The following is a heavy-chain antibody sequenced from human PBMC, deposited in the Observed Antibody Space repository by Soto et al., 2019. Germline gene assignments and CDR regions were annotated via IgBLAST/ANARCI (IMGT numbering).Heavy chain of an antibody. CDR2: ISYDGSNK. CDR1: GFTFSSYG. Sequence: PGGSLRLSCAASGFTFSSYGMHWVRQAPGKGLEWVAVISYDGSNKYYADSVKGRFTISRDNSKNTLYLQMNSLRAEDTAVYYCAKELYCSGGSCYIRNYCYYYGMDVWGQGTTVTVSS. CDR3: AKELYCSGGSCYIRNYCYYYGMDV. J-gene: IGHJ6*02. V-gene: IGHV3-30*18. D-gene: IGHD2-15*01.